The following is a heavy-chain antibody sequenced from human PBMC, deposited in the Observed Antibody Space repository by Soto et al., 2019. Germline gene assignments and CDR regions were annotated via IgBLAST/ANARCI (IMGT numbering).Heavy chain of an antibody. J-gene: IGHJ3*02. CDR2: IKQDGSEK. Sequence: EVQLVESGGGLVQPGGSLRLSCAASGFTFSSYWMSWVRQATGKGLEWVANIKQDGSEKYYVDSVKGRFTISRDNAKNSLYLQMNSLRAEDTAVYYCARDVDDYGEGGAFDNWGQGTMVTVSS. V-gene: IGHV3-7*01. CDR1: GFTFSSYW. CDR3: ARDVDDYGEGGAFDN. D-gene: IGHD4-17*01.